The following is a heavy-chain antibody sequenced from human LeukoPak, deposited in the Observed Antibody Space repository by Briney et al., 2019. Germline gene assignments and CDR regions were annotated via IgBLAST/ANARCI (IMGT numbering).Heavy chain of an antibody. V-gene: IGHV3-11*05. CDR3: ARDLYDNNRVQDY. CDR1: GFTFSDYY. J-gene: IGHJ4*02. D-gene: IGHD1-14*01. CDR2: ISTSSTNT. Sequence: PGGSLRLSCAASGFTFSDYYMTWIRQAPGKGLEWVSDISTSSTNTEYAGSVKGRFTISRDNAKNSLYLQMNSLRAEDTAVYYCARDLYDNNRVQDYWGQGTLVTVSS.